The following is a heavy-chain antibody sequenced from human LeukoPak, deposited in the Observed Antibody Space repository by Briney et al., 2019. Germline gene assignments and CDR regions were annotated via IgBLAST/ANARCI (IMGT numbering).Heavy chain of an antibody. D-gene: IGHD6-13*01. CDR1: GFTFNNNG. J-gene: IGHJ6*03. Sequence: GGSLRLSCAASGFTFNNNGMSWVRQAPGKGLEWVSAISGSGDRTYYGDSVKGRFTISRDNSKNTLYLQMNSLRAEDTAVYYCAKDLRGSSWYSYYYYMDVWGKGTTVTVSS. CDR2: ISGSGDRT. CDR3: AKDLRGSSWYSYYYYMDV. V-gene: IGHV3-23*01.